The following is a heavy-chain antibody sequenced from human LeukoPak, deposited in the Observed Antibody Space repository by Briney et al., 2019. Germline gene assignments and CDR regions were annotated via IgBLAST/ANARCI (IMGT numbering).Heavy chain of an antibody. V-gene: IGHV4-39*01. CDR1: GGSISSSSYY. D-gene: IGHD3-10*01. CDR3: ARAQYGSGTARFDP. J-gene: IGHJ5*02. Sequence: SETLSLTCTVSGGSISSSSYYWGWIRQPPGKGLEWIGSIYYSGSTYYNPSLKSRVTISVDTSKNQFSLKLSSATAADTAVYYCARAQYGSGTARFDPWGQGTLVTVSS. CDR2: IYYSGST.